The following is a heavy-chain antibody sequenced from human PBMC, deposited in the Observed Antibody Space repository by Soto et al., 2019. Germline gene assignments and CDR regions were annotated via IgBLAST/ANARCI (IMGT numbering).Heavy chain of an antibody. CDR1: GYTFTGYY. CDR3: ARGALTTVTTYYYGMDV. D-gene: IGHD4-4*01. V-gene: IGHV1-2*04. J-gene: IGHJ6*02. CDR2: INPNSGGT. Sequence: ASVKVSCKASGYTFTGYYMHWVRQAPGQGLEWMGWINPNSGGTNYAQKFQGWVTMTRDTSISTAYMELSRLRSDDTAVYYCARGALTTVTTYYYGMDVWGQGTTVTVSS.